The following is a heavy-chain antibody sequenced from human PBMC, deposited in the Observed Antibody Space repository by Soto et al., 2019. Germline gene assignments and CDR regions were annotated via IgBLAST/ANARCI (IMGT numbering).Heavy chain of an antibody. D-gene: IGHD6-13*01. CDR2: ISGSGGST. Sequence: PGGSLRLSCAASGFTFSSYAMSWVRQAPGKGLEWVSAISGSGGSTYYADSVKGRFTISRDNSKNTLYLQMNSLRAEDTAVYYCAKDKKGSSSPWGYFDYWGQGTLVTVSS. CDR3: AKDKKGSSSPWGYFDY. CDR1: GFTFSSYA. V-gene: IGHV3-23*01. J-gene: IGHJ4*02.